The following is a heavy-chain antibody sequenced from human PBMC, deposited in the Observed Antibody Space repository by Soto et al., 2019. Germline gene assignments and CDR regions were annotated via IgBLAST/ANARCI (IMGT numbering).Heavy chain of an antibody. CDR1: GYTFTSYG. J-gene: IGHJ4*02. D-gene: IGHD6-13*01. CDR2: INTYDGNT. CDR3: AASQQFDY. V-gene: IGHV1-18*01. Sequence: QVQLVQSGAEVKKPGASVKVSCKASGYTFTSYGINWVRQAPGQGLEWMGWINTYDGNTNHAQKSQGRVTMTTDTSTSTAYMELRSLSSDDTAVYYCAASQQFDYWGQGTLITVSS.